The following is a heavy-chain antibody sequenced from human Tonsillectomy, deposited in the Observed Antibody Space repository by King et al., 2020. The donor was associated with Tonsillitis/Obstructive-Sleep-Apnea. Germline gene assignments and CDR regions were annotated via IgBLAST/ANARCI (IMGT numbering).Heavy chain of an antibody. CDR3: ARITLVVVPGAPPDY. CDR1: GFTFNSYW. CDR2: INQDGSEK. V-gene: IGHV3-7*03. J-gene: IGHJ4*02. D-gene: IGHD2-2*01. Sequence: VQLVESGGGLVQPGGSLRLSCAASGFTFNSYWMSWVRQAPGKGLEWVANINQDGSEKYYVDSVKGRFTISRDNAKNSLYLQMNSLRAEDTAVYYCARITLVVVPGAPPDYWGQGTLVTVSS.